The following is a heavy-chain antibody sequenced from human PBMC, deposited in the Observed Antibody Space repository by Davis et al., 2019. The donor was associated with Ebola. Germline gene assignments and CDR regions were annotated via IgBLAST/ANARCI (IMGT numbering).Heavy chain of an antibody. CDR3: ARTRYGDHGYFDL. D-gene: IGHD4-17*01. J-gene: IGHJ2*01. Sequence: AASVKVSCKASGYSYTSYGISWVRQAPGQGLEWMGWMSSYNGNTNYDQKFQGRVTMTTDTTTSTAYMELRSLRSDDTAVYYCARTRYGDHGYFDLWGRGTLVTVSS. V-gene: IGHV1-18*04. CDR2: MSSYNGNT. CDR1: GYSYTSYG.